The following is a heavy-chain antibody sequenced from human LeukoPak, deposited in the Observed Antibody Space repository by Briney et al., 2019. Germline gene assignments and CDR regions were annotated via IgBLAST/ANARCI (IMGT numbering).Heavy chain of an antibody. CDR1: GFTFSNAW. Sequence: GGSLRLSCAASGFTFSNAWMSWVRQAPGKGLEWVGRIKSKTDGGTTAYAAPVKGRFTISRDDSKNTLYLQMNSLKTEDTAVYYCTTQYYGSGSYYRGYFDYWGQGTLVTVSS. J-gene: IGHJ4*02. D-gene: IGHD3-10*01. CDR2: IKSKTDGGTT. CDR3: TTQYYGSGSYYRGYFDY. V-gene: IGHV3-15*01.